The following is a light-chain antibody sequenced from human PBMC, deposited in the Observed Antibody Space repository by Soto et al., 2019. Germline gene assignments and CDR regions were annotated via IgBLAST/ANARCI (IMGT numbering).Light chain of an antibody. CDR1: QSISNF. V-gene: IGKV1-6*01. J-gene: IGKJ1*01. CDR2: AAS. Sequence: IQMTQSPSSLSASVGDRVTITCRASQSISNFLNWYQQKPGEAPELLLYAASTLRSGVPSRFSGSGSGTQFTLTINNLQPEDSATYFCLQDHDYPWTFGHGTKVEV. CDR3: LQDHDYPWT.